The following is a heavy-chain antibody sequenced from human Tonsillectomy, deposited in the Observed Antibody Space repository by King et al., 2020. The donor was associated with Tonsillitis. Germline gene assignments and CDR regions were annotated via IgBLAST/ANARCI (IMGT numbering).Heavy chain of an antibody. CDR2: INPNSGGT. CDR1: GYTFNGYY. D-gene: IGHD4-17*01. J-gene: IGHJ3*02. Sequence: VQLVESGAEVKKPGASVKVSCKASGYTFNGYYMHWVRQAPGQGLEWMGWINPNSGGTKYAQKFQGRVTMTRDTSINTAYMELSRLRSDDTAIYYCARTTVTDAFDIWGQGTMVTVSS. CDR3: ARTTVTDAFDI. V-gene: IGHV1-2*02.